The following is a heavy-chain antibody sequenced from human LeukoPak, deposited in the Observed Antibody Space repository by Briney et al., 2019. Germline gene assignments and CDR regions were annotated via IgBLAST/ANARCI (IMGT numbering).Heavy chain of an antibody. D-gene: IGHD1-26*01. Sequence: GASVKVSCKASGYTFTTYYIHWVRQAPGQGLEWMGWISGYNDNPNYAQKFQGRVTMTADTSTSTAYMDLRSLTSDDTAVYYCARDGTTTDDYWGQGTLVTVSS. V-gene: IGHV1-18*04. CDR2: ISGYNDNP. J-gene: IGHJ4*02. CDR3: ARDGTTTDDY. CDR1: GYTFTTYY.